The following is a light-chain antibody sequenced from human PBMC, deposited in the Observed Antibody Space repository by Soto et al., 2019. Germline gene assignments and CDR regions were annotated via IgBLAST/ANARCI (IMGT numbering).Light chain of an antibody. CDR1: QTIYSN. Sequence: IQMTQSPATLSVSPGERATLSCRASQTIYSNVAWYQQRPGQAPRLLIYRASARATGIPARFSGSGSGTEFTLTIGSLQSEDPAVYYCQQYQNLWTFGQGTKVDI. CDR2: RAS. J-gene: IGKJ1*01. V-gene: IGKV3-15*01. CDR3: QQYQNLWT.